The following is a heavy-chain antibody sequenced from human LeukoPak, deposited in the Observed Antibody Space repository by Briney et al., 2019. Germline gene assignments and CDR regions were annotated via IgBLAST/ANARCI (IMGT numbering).Heavy chain of an antibody. Sequence: GGSLRLSSAASGFTFSSYWMSWVRQAPGKGLEWVANIKQDGSEKYYVDSVKGRFTISRDNAKNSLYLQMNSLRAEDTAVYYCASYSGSYSFAFDIWGQGTMVTVSS. CDR3: ASYSGSYSFAFDI. CDR1: GFTFSSYW. J-gene: IGHJ3*02. D-gene: IGHD1-26*01. V-gene: IGHV3-7*01. CDR2: IKQDGSEK.